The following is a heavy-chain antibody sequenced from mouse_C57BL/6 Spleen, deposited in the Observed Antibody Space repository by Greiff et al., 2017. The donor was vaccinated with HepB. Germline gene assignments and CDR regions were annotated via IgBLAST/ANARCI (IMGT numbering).Heavy chain of an antibody. CDR1: GYTFTSYD. V-gene: IGHV1-85*01. CDR3: ARHDYFDY. J-gene: IGHJ2*01. Sequence: QVQLQQSGPELVKPGASVKLSCKASGYTFTSYDINWVKQRPGQGLEWIGWIYPRDGSTKYNETFKGKATLTVDTSSSTAYMELHSLTSEYAAVYFCARHDYFDYWGQGTTLTVSS. CDR2: IYPRDGST.